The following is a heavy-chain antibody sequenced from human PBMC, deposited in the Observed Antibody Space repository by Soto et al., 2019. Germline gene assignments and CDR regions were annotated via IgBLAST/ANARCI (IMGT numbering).Heavy chain of an antibody. D-gene: IGHD2-8*02. Sequence: SETLSLTCTVSGGSISGYYWTWIRQPPGTGLEWIGELNHSGSTNYNPSLKSRVTISVDTSKNQFSLKLTSVTAADTAVYYCARDKITGLFDYWGQGTLVTVSS. J-gene: IGHJ4*02. CDR3: ARDKITGLFDY. V-gene: IGHV4-34*01. CDR1: GGSISGYY. CDR2: LNHSGST.